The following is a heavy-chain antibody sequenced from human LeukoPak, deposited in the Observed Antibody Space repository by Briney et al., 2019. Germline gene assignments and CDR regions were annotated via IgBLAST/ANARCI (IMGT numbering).Heavy chain of an antibody. D-gene: IGHD2-2*01. V-gene: IGHV1-46*01. CDR2: INPSGGST. J-gene: IGHJ3*02. CDR3: ARDPVYLGYCSSTSCHTIDAFDI. CDR1: GYTFTSYY. Sequence: GASVKVSCKASGYTFTSYYMHWVRQAPGQGLEWMGIINPSGGSTSYAQKFQGRVTMTRDTSTSTVYMELSSLRSEDTAVYYCARDPVYLGYCSSTSCHTIDAFDIWGQGTMVTVSS.